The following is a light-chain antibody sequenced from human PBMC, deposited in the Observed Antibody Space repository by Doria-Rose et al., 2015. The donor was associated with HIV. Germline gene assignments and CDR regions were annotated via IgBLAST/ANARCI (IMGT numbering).Light chain of an antibody. V-gene: IGKV2-29*03. CDR3: MHGVHLQFT. J-gene: IGKJ3*01. Sequence: RQNPGQSPQPLIYEVSSRFSGVPDRFSGSGSGTDFTLKISRVEAEDVGVYYCMHGVHLQFTFGPGTKVDIK. CDR2: EVS.